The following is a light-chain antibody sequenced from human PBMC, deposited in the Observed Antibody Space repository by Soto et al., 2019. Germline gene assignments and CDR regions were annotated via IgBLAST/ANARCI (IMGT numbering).Light chain of an antibody. CDR1: SSDVGGYDF. CDR2: DVS. Sequence: QSALTQPASVSGSPGQSITISCTGSSSDVGGYDFVSWYQQLPGRAPRLVIFDVSNRPSGVSTRFSASKSGNTASLTISGLQAEDEADYYCSSYASSRTLVFGGGTKLTVL. J-gene: IGLJ3*02. CDR3: SSYASSRTLV. V-gene: IGLV2-14*01.